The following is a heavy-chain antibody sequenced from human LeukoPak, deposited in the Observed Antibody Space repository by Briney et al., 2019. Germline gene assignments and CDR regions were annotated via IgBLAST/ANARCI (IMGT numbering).Heavy chain of an antibody. Sequence: GGSLRLSCLTSGFTLSTNAMSWVRQAPGKGLEWVSVISGSGGSTFYADSVKGRFTISRDNSKNTLYLQMNSLRAEDTAVYYCAKVEDYGDYLGMDVWGQGTTVTVSS. D-gene: IGHD4-17*01. CDR1: GFTLSTNA. CDR2: ISGSGGST. J-gene: IGHJ6*02. V-gene: IGHV3-23*01. CDR3: AKVEDYGDYLGMDV.